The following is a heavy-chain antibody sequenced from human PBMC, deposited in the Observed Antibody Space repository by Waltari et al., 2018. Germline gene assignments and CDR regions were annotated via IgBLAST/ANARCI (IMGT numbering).Heavy chain of an antibody. Sequence: QGQLQESGRGLVKPWQTLSIPRSVPGGSLTSGRYYWNWLRQPAGDVLWVSWRLHSTRSTYYTGSVKSRVTISIDTAKNPLYLHLSTLTAADTAVYYCARVTRSPPSHVSCSFALWGQCFLVTFSS. J-gene: IGHJ1*01. CDR2: LHSTRST. CDR1: GGSLTSGRYY. D-gene: IGHD2-15*01. CDR3: ARVTRSPPSHVSCSFAL. V-gene: IGHV4-61*02.